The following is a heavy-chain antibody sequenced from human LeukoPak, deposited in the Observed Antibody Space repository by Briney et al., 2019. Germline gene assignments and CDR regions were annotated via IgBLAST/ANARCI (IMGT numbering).Heavy chain of an antibody. CDR3: ARSGRLVAATLSRAGNWFDP. J-gene: IGHJ5*02. CDR1: GYTFTGYY. V-gene: IGHV1-2*04. CDR2: INPNSGGT. Sequence: ASVKVSCKASGYTFTGYYMHWVRQAPGQGLEWMGWINPNSGGTNYAQKFQGWVTMTRDTSISTAYMELSRLRSDDTAVYYCARSGRLVAATLSRAGNWFDPWGQGTLVTVSS. D-gene: IGHD2-15*01.